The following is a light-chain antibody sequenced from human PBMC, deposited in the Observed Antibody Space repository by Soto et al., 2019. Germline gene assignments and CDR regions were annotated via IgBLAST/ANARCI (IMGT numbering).Light chain of an antibody. J-gene: IGLJ1*01. Sequence: ELTQPPSVSVAPGQTARITCGGNNIGRKSVHWYQQKPGQAPVLAVFDDSDRPSGIPERFSGSNSGNTATLTISSVEAGDEADYFCQVWDSTNDHFVFGTGTKVTVL. CDR3: QVWDSTNDHFV. CDR2: DDS. CDR1: NIGRKS. V-gene: IGLV3-21*02.